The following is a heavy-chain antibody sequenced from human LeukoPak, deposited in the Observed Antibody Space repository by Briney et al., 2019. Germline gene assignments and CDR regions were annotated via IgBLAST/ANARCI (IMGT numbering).Heavy chain of an antibody. CDR3: ARAVRWLNSNWFDP. Sequence: KSSQTLSLTCTVFGGSISSTDYYWGWIRQHPGKGLEWIGYIYYTGNTYYYNPSLKSRVTISIDTSKKQFSLSLSSVTAADTAVYYCARAVRWLNSNWFDPWGQGILVTVSS. CDR1: GGSISSTDYY. V-gene: IGHV4-31*03. J-gene: IGHJ5*02. D-gene: IGHD5-24*01. CDR2: IYYTGNTY.